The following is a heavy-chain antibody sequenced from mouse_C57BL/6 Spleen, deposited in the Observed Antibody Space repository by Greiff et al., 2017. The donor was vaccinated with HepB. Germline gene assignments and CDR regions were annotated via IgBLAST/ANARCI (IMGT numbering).Heavy chain of an antibody. D-gene: IGHD1-1*01. Sequence: QVQLQQSGAELVKPGASVKLSCKASGYTFTSYWMHWVKQRPGQGLEWIGMIHPNSGSTNYNEKFKSKATLTVDKSSSTAYMQLSSLTSEDSAVYYCARSNYYGSSAVIMDYWGQGTSVTVSS. CDR1: GYTFTSYW. V-gene: IGHV1-64*01. J-gene: IGHJ4*01. CDR3: ARSNYYGSSAVIMDY. CDR2: IHPNSGST.